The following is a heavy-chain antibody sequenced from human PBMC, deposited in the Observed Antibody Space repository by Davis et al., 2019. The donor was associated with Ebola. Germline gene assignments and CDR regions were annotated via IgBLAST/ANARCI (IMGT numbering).Heavy chain of an antibody. Sequence: GGSLRLSCAASGFIFKTYTIHWVRQAPGKGLEWVGRVRSKANFYETSYGASVRGRFIISRDDSKKMAYLQMNSLQTGDTAIYYCTVRFDYWGRGTLVTVSS. CDR3: TVRFDY. CDR1: GFIFKTYT. CDR2: VRSKANFYET. J-gene: IGHJ4*02. V-gene: IGHV3-73*01.